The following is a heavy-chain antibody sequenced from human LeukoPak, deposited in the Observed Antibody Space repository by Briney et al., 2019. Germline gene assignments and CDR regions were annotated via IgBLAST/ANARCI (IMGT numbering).Heavy chain of an antibody. J-gene: IGHJ5*02. CDR1: GGAFSGYY. V-gene: IGHV4-34*01. Sequence: PSETLSLTCAVYGGAFSGYYWSWIRQPPGKGLEWIGEINHSGSTNYNPSLKSRVTISVDTSKNQFSLKLISVTAADTAVYYCARVARKGFDPWGQGTLVTVSS. CDR2: INHSGST. CDR3: ARVARKGFDP.